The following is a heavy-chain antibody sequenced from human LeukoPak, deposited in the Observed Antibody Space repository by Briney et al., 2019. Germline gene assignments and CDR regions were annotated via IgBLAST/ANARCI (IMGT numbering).Heavy chain of an antibody. D-gene: IGHD5-18*01. Sequence: GASVKVSCKASGYTFTGYYMHWVRQAPGQGLEWMGWNNPNSGGTNYAQKFQGWVTMTRDTSISTAYMELSRLRSDDTAVYYCARSRGYSYGHPRLFDYWGQGTLVTVSS. CDR2: NNPNSGGT. J-gene: IGHJ4*02. V-gene: IGHV1-2*04. CDR3: ARSRGYSYGHPRLFDY. CDR1: GYTFTGYY.